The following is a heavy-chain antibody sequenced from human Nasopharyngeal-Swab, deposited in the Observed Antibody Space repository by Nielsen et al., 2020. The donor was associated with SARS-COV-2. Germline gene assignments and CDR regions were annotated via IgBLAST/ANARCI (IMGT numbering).Heavy chain of an antibody. J-gene: IGHJ5*02. D-gene: IGHD6-19*01. CDR3: ARVLYSSGGWFDP. CDR1: GYTFTGYY. Sequence: ASVKVSCKASGYTFTGYYMHWVRQAPGQGLEWMGWINPNSGGTNYAQKLQGRVTMTRDTSISTAYMELSRLRSDDTAVYYCARVLYSSGGWFDPWGQGTLVTVSS. V-gene: IGHV1-2*02. CDR2: INPNSGGT.